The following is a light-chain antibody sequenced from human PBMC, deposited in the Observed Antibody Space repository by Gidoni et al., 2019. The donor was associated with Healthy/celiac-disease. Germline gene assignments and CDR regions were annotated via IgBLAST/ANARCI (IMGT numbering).Light chain of an antibody. V-gene: IGLV1-40*01. Sequence: QSVLTQPPSVSGAPGQRVTISCTGGSSNIGAGYDVHWYQELPGTAPKLLIYGNRNRPAGVSDRFSGPKSGTSASLAITGLQAEEEADYYGQSYDSSLSGSWVFGGGTKRTVL. J-gene: IGLJ3*02. CDR1: SSNIGAGYD. CDR3: QSYDSSLSGSWV. CDR2: GNR.